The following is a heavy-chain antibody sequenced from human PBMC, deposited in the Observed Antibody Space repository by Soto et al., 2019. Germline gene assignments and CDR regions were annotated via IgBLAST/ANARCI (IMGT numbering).Heavy chain of an antibody. Sequence: SVKGSCKASVGTFSSYAISWVRQAPGQGLEWMGGIIPIFGTANYAQKFQGRVTITADESTSTAYMELSSLRSEDTAVYYCASTVYDSSGYYPNYFDYWGQGNLVTVSS. CDR3: ASTVYDSSGYYPNYFDY. J-gene: IGHJ4*02. CDR2: IIPIFGTA. D-gene: IGHD3-22*01. CDR1: VGTFSSYA. V-gene: IGHV1-69*13.